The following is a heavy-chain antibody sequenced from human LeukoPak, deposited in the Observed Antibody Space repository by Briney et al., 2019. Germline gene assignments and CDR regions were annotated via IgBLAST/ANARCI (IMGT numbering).Heavy chain of an antibody. V-gene: IGHV3-7*01. CDR3: ARDGELGSPADAFDI. CDR2: IKQDGSEK. CDR1: GFTFSNYW. J-gene: IGHJ3*02. D-gene: IGHD1-26*01. Sequence: PGGSLRLSCAASGFTFSNYWMSWVRQAPGKGLEWVAIIKQDGSEKYSVDSVKGRFIISRDNAKRSLYLQMNSLRAEDTAVYYCARDGELGSPADAFDIWGQGTMVTVSS.